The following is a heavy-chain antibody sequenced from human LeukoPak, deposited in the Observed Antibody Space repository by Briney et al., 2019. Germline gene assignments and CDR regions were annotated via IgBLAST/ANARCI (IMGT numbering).Heavy chain of an antibody. D-gene: IGHD3-3*01. CDR3: ARDHHDFWSGYPNY. V-gene: IGHV3-74*01. CDR1: GFTLGRYW. Sequence: GGSLRLSCAASGFTLGRYWMHWFRQAPGTGLVWVARSNSDGKITDYADSVRGRFTTSRDNTKNTVYLPMSSLRAEDTGVYYCARDHHDFWSGYPNYWGQGTLVIVSS. J-gene: IGHJ4*02. CDR2: SNSDGKIT.